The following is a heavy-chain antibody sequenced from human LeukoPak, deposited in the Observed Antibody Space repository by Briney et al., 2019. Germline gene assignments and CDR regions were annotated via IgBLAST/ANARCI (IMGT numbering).Heavy chain of an antibody. CDR2: INHSGST. J-gene: IGHJ6*03. Sequence: SETLSLTCAVYGGSFSGYYWSWIRQPPGKGLEWIGEINHSGSTNYNPSLKSRVIISVGTSKNQFSLKLSSETAADTTVNYCARQNFYRYCRSTSCYRPYYYYYMDVWGKGTTVTISS. CDR1: GGSFSGYY. V-gene: IGHV4-34*01. D-gene: IGHD2-2*01. CDR3: ARQNFYRYCRSTSCYRPYYYYYMDV.